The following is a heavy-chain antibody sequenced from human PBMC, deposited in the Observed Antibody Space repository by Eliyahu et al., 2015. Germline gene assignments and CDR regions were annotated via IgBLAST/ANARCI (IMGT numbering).Heavy chain of an antibody. CDR1: GXSISSYY. Sequence: QVQLQESGPGLVKPSETLSLTCTVSGXSISSYYWSWIRQPAGKGLEWIGRIYTSGSTNYNPSLKSRVTMSVDTSKNQFSLKLSSVTAADTAVYYCARDNPSTKSSGWYYFDYWGQGTLVTVSS. J-gene: IGHJ4*02. D-gene: IGHD6-19*01. CDR3: ARDNPSTKSSGWYYFDY. V-gene: IGHV4-4*07. CDR2: IYTSGST.